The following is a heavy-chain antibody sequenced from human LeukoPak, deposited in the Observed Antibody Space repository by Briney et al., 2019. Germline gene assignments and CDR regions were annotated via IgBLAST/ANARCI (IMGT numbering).Heavy chain of an antibody. J-gene: IGHJ4*02. CDR2: TSAYNGNT. D-gene: IGHD6-13*01. CDR3: ARPPWPYSKVFGY. V-gene: IGHV1-18*01. CDR1: GYTFTSYG. Sequence: ASVTVSCKASGYTFTSYGISWVRQAPGQGLEWMGWTSAYNGNTDYAQKLQGRVTMTTDTSTSTAYMELRSLRSDDTAVYYCARPPWPYSKVFGYWGQGTLVTVSS.